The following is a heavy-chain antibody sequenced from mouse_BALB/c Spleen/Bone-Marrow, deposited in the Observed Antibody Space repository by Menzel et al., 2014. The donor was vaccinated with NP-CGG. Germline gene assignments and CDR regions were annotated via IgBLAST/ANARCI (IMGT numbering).Heavy chain of an antibody. D-gene: IGHD2-14*01. V-gene: IGHV5-6-4*01. CDR2: ISSGGSYT. J-gene: IGHJ3*01. Sequence: EVQLQESGGGLVKPGGSLKLSCAASGFTFSSYTMSWVRQTPEKRLEWVATISSGGSYTYYPDSVKGRFTISRDNAKNTLYLQMSSLKSEGTAMYYCTRSYYRYDEEAWFAYWGQGTLVTVSA. CDR3: TRSYYRYDEEAWFAY. CDR1: GFTFSSYT.